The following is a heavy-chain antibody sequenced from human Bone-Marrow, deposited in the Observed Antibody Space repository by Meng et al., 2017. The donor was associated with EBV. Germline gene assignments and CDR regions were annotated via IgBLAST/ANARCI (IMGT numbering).Heavy chain of an antibody. Sequence: GQLTEWGAGLLEPSDTLSLTCAVYGGSFSGSDWSWVRQPPGKGLEWIGEINLGGNTNYNPSLKSRVSISVDTSKNHFSLKVNSVTAADTAVYYCATWNNNGWYYGYWGQGTLVTVSS. CDR3: ATWNNNGWYYGY. CDR2: INLGGNT. CDR1: GGSFSGSD. D-gene: IGHD6-19*01. V-gene: IGHV4-34*01. J-gene: IGHJ4*01.